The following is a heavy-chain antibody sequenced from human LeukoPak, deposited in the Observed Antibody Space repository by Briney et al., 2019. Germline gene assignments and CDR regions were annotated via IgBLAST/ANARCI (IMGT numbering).Heavy chain of an antibody. CDR3: ARGPSCGGDCYSRVDLWFDP. CDR1: GGSIISHY. CDR2: IYCSGST. V-gene: IGHV4-59*11. Sequence: SETLSLTCTVSGGSIISHYWSWIRQPPGKGLEWIGYIYCSGSTNHNPPLKSRVTISVDTSKNQFSLKLSSLTAADTAVYYCARGPSCGGDCYSRVDLWFDPWGQGTLVTVSS. D-gene: IGHD2-21*02. J-gene: IGHJ5*02.